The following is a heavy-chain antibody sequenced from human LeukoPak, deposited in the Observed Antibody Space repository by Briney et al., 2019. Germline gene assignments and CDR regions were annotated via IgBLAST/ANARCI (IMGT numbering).Heavy chain of an antibody. J-gene: IGHJ4*02. V-gene: IGHV3-48*03. D-gene: IGHD5-12*01. CDR1: GFTSSSYE. CDR3: ARDLLDSGYDLRYFDY. CDR2: ISSSGSTI. Sequence: GGSLRLSCAASGFTSSSYEMNWVRQAPGKGLEWVSYISSSGSTIYYADSVKGRFTISRDNAKNSLYLQMNSLRAEDTAVYYCARDLLDSGYDLRYFDYWGQGTLVTVSS.